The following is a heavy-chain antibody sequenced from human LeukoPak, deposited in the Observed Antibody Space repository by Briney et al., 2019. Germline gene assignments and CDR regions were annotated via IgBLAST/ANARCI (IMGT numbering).Heavy chain of an antibody. CDR3: ASEIVVVIDIGPKRDY. CDR2: IGHSGGDS. Sequence: GGSLRLSCEVSGFTFSRYAMSWVRQAPGKGLEWVSSIGHSGGDSYYADSVRGRFSISRDNSKNTLYLQMSSLRVEDTAVYYCASEIVVVIDIGPKRDYWGQGTLVIVSS. D-gene: IGHD2-21*01. J-gene: IGHJ4*02. V-gene: IGHV3-23*01. CDR1: GFTFSRYA.